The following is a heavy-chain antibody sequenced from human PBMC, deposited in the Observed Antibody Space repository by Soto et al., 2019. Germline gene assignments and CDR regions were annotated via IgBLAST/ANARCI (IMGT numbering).Heavy chain of an antibody. J-gene: IGHJ4*02. V-gene: IGHV4-59*04. CDR3: AAGGGLPRYY. D-gene: IGHD5-12*01. Sequence: PSETLSLTCTVSGDSSSRYYWSWIRQPPGKGLEWIGYIYHSGSTYYNPSLKSRVTISVDRSKNQFSLKLSSVTAADTAVYYCAAGGGLPRYYWGQGTLVTVSS. CDR1: GDSSSRYY. CDR2: IYHSGST.